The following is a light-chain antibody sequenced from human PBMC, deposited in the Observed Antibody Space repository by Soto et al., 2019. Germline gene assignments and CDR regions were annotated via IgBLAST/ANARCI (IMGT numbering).Light chain of an antibody. J-gene: IGLJ2*01. CDR1: SSNIGNNY. CDR3: GTWDSRLSAVV. V-gene: IGLV1-51*01. CDR2: DNN. Sequence: QSVLTQPPSVSAAPGQKVTISCSGSSSNIGNNYVSWYQQLPGTAPKLLIYDNNKRPSGIPDRFSGSKSGTSATLGITGLQTGDEADYYCGTWDSRLSAVVFGGGT.